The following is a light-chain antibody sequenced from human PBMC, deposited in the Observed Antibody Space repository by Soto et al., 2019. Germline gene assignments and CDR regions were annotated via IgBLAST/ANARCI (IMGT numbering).Light chain of an antibody. V-gene: IGLV1-40*01. CDR1: SSNIGAGYD. Sequence: QSVLTQPPSVSGAPGQRVTISCTGSSSNIGAGYDVHWYQQLPGTAPKPLIYGNTNRPSGVPDRFSGSKSGTSASLAITGLQAEDEADYYCQSYDSSLSSVVFGGGTKVTVL. CDR2: GNT. J-gene: IGLJ2*01. CDR3: QSYDSSLSSVV.